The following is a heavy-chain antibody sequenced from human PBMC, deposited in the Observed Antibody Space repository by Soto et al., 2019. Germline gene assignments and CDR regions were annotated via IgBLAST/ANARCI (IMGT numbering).Heavy chain of an antibody. J-gene: IGHJ4*02. CDR2: INNDGSST. Sequence: EVQLVESGGGLVQPGGSLIVSCAASGFTFSSYWMHWVRQAPGKGLVWVSRINNDGSSTSYAESVKGRFTISRDNAKSTLYLEMSSLRAGDTAVYYCARDIEVDCGGGSCYPSWGQGTLVTVSS. D-gene: IGHD2-15*01. CDR3: ARDIEVDCGGGSCYPS. V-gene: IGHV3-74*01. CDR1: GFTFSSYW.